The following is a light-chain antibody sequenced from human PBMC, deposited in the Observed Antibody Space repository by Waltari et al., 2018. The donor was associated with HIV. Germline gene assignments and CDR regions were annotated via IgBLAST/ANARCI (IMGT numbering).Light chain of an antibody. CDR1: ISNLGGNF. CDR3: STWDNSLSHWV. V-gene: IGLV1-47*01. J-gene: IGLJ3*02. Sequence: QSVVTQPPSASGTPGQNISISCSGDISNLGGNFVYWYQQRPGTAPRLLIDRNDQRPSGVPDRFSGSKSATSASLAISGLRSEDEGDYHCSTWDNSLSHWVFGGGTKVTVL. CDR2: RND.